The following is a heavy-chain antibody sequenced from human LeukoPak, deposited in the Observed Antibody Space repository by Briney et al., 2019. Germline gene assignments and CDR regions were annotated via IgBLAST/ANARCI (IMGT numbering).Heavy chain of an antibody. V-gene: IGHV4-34*01. J-gene: IGHJ6*03. Sequence: PSETLSLTCAVYGGSFSGYYWSWIRQPPGKGLEWIGEINHSGSTNYNPSLKSRVTISVDTSKNQFSLKLSSVTAADTAMYYCARAYGSGPDYYYMDVWGKGTTVTVSS. CDR2: INHSGST. D-gene: IGHD3-10*01. CDR3: ARAYGSGPDYYYMDV. CDR1: GGSFSGYY.